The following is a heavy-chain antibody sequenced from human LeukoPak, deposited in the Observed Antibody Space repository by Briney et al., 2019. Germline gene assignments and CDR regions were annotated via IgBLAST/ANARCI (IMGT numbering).Heavy chain of an antibody. CDR3: ARVVAGTKDFQY. CDR1: GGPISSPNHF. CDR2: VYYGGST. D-gene: IGHD6-19*01. V-gene: IGHV4-39*01. Sequence: SETLSLTCTVSGGPISSPNHFWGWVRQPPGKGLEWIGSVYYGGSTYSNPSLKSRVTMSADTSKNQFSLTLSSVTATDTALYYCARVVAGTKDFQYWGQGTLVTVSS. J-gene: IGHJ1*01.